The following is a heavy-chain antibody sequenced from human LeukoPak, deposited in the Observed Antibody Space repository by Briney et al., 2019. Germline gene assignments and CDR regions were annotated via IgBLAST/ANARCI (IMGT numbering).Heavy chain of an antibody. Sequence: GGSLRLSCAASGFTFSSYSMNWVRQAPGKGLEWVSSISSSSSYIYYAESVKGRFTISRDNAKNSLYIQMNSVRAEDTAVYYCARAEVVVLVAATYYYYGMDVWGQGTTVTVSS. CDR1: GFTFSSYS. CDR2: ISSSSSYI. J-gene: IGHJ6*02. CDR3: ARAEVVVLVAATYYYYGMDV. D-gene: IGHD2-15*01. V-gene: IGHV3-21*01.